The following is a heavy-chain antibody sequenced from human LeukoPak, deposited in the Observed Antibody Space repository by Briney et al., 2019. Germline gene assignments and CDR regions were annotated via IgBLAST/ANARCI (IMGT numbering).Heavy chain of an antibody. Sequence: HTGGSLRLSCAVSGLTFRSYWMSWVRQAPGKGLEWVANINQEGSEKYFVDSVKGRSTISRDNAKNSLHLQMNTLRAEDTAVYYCARERDGRFFDYWGQGTLVTVSS. CDR1: GLTFRSYW. CDR3: ARERDGRFFDY. V-gene: IGHV3-7*01. D-gene: IGHD5-24*01. CDR2: INQEGSEK. J-gene: IGHJ4*02.